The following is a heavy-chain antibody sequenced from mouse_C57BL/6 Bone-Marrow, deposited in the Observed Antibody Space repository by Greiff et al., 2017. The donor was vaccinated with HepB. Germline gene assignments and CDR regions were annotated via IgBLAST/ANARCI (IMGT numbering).Heavy chain of an antibody. J-gene: IGHJ4*01. D-gene: IGHD3-1*01. V-gene: IGHV1-64*01. CDR2: IHPNSGSN. CDR3: ARRGYDHYYAMDY. CDR1: GYTFTSYW. Sequence: QVQLQQPGAELVKPGASVKLSCKASGYTFTSYWMHWVKQRPGQGLEWIGMIHPNSGSNNYNEKFKSKATLTVDKSSSTAYMQLSSLTSEDSAVYYCARRGYDHYYAMDYWGQGTSVTVSS.